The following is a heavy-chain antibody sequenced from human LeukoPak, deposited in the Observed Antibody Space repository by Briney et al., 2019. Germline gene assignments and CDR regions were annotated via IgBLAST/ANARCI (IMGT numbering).Heavy chain of an antibody. V-gene: IGHV3-30-3*01. CDR2: ISYDGSNK. CDR1: GFTFSSYG. D-gene: IGHD3-10*01. J-gene: IGHJ3*02. CDR3: ARGAMVRGVTNDAFDI. Sequence: GGSLRLSGSASGFTFSSYGMHWVRQAPGKGLEWVAVISYDGSNKYYADSVKGRFTISRDNSKNTLYLQMNSLRAEDTAVYYCARGAMVRGVTNDAFDIWGQGTMVTVSS.